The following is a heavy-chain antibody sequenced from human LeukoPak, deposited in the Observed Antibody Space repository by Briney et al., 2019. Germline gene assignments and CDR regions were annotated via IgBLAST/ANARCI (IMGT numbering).Heavy chain of an antibody. D-gene: IGHD1-26*01. Sequence: SETLSLTCTVSGGSVSSHDFFWTWIRQPPGEDLEWIGYMSYSGSANYNPSLKSRVSISVDTSKNQFSLKLNSVTAADTAVYYCASSNTGSYNDAFDIWGQGTMVTVSS. CDR1: GGSVSSHDFF. CDR2: MSYSGSA. J-gene: IGHJ3*02. CDR3: ASSNTGSYNDAFDI. V-gene: IGHV4-61*08.